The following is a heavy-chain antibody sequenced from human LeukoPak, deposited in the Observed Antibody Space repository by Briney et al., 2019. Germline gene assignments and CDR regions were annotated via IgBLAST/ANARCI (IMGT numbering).Heavy chain of an antibody. CDR1: GGSIDSNS. J-gene: IGHJ5*02. CDR3: ARRSSSWKNWFDP. Sequence: PSETLSLTCTVSGGSIDSNSWTWIRQPPGKGLEWIGYIYYSVTTNYNPSLKSRVTMSVDMSKNQFSLKVSSVTDADKAVYYCARRSSSWKNWFDPWGQGTLVTVSS. D-gene: IGHD6-13*01. V-gene: IGHV4-59*01. CDR2: IYYSVTT.